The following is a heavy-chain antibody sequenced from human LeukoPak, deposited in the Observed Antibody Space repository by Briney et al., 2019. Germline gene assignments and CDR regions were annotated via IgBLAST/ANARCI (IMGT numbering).Heavy chain of an antibody. CDR1: GGSISSSSYY. D-gene: IGHD1-7*01. V-gene: IGHV4-39*07. Sequence: PSETLSLTCTVSGGSISSSSYYWGWIRQSPGKGLEWIGEMNQRGSMNYNPSLKSRVTISVDRSKNQFSLKLSSVTAADTAVYYCARELELRYWGQGTLVTVSS. J-gene: IGHJ4*02. CDR3: ARELELRY. CDR2: MNQRGSM.